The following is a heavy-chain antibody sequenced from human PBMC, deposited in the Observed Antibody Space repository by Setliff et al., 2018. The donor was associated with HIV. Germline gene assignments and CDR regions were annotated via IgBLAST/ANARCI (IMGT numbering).Heavy chain of an antibody. CDR2: IKSRTDGGAT. CDR1: GFSFTDVW. Sequence: LSCAASGFSFTDVWMNWVRQAPGKGLEWVGRIKSRTDGGATDYAAPVKGRFSISRDDSKKTLYLQMDSLKTEDTAMYYCVTVRTISGFKCLDSWGQGTLVTVSS. J-gene: IGHJ5*01. V-gene: IGHV3-15*01. CDR3: VTVRTISGFKCLDS.